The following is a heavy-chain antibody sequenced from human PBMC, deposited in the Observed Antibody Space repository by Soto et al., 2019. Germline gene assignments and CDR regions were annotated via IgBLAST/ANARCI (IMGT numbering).Heavy chain of an antibody. V-gene: IGHV3-21*01. CDR2: ISSSSSYI. Sequence: EVQLVESGGGLVKPGGSLRLSCAASGFTFSSYSMNWVRHAPGKGLEWVSSISSSSSYIYYADSVKGRFTISRDNAKNSLYLQMNSLRAEDTAVYYCARVTGYPNEFDYWGQGTLVTVSS. J-gene: IGHJ4*02. D-gene: IGHD3-9*01. CDR3: ARVTGYPNEFDY. CDR1: GFTFSSYS.